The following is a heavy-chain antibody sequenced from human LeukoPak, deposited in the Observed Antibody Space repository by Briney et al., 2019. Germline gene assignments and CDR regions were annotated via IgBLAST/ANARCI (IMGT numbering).Heavy chain of an antibody. CDR1: GFTFDMST. Sequence: GGSLRLSCVVSGFTFDMSTMTWVRQAPGKGPEWVAKMKEDGTEIFYAGSVGGRFTISRDNSKNSLYLQMNSLRVDDTAVYYCATGGAPGGRFENWGQGTLVTVSS. J-gene: IGHJ4*02. CDR2: MKEDGTEI. D-gene: IGHD3-16*01. CDR3: ATGGAPGGRFEN. V-gene: IGHV3-7*01.